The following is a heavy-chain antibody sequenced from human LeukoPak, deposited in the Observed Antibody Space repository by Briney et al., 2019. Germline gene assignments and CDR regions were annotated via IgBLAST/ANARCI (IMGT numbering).Heavy chain of an antibody. J-gene: IGHJ3*02. Sequence: SETLSLTCAVYGGSFSGYYWSWIRQPPGKGLEWIGEINHSGSTNYNPSLKNRVTISVDTSKNQFSLKLSSVTAADTAVYYCARDDTSATRHAFDIWGQGTMVTVSS. CDR2: INHSGST. CDR3: ARDDTSATRHAFDI. CDR1: GGSFSGYY. V-gene: IGHV4-34*01. D-gene: IGHD3-22*01.